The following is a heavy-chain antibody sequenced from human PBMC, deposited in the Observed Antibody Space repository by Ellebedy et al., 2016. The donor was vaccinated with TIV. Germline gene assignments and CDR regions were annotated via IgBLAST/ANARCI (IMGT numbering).Heavy chain of an antibody. V-gene: IGHV4-59*12. Sequence: MPSETLSLTCTVSGGSISSYYWSWIRQPPGKGLEYIGYIHYSGSTYYKPSLKSRVSISVDTSKHQFSLKLSSVTAADTAVYYCARCSIWSGLDYWGQGTLVTVSS. D-gene: IGHD3-3*01. CDR1: GGSISSYY. J-gene: IGHJ4*02. CDR3: ARCSIWSGLDY. CDR2: IHYSGST.